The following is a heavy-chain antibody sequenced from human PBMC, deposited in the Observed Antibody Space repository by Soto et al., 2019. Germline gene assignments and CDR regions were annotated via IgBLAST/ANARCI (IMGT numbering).Heavy chain of an antibody. J-gene: IGHJ3*02. Sequence: GGPRLSCAASGFTFSSYAMHWVRQAPGKGLEWVAVISYDGSNKYYADSVKGRFTISRDNSKNTLYLQMNSLRAEDTAVYYCSRVSDDAFDIWGQGTRGTLSS. CDR3: SRVSDDAFDI. V-gene: IGHV3-30-3*01. CDR1: GFTFSSYA. CDR2: ISYDGSNK.